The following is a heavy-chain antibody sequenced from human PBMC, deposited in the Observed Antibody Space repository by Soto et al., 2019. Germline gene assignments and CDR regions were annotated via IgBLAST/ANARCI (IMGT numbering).Heavy chain of an antibody. V-gene: IGHV4-59*01. Sequence: QVQLQVSGPGLLRPSETLSLTCRVSGASMTSYHWTWIRQSPGKGLEWIGNVYYSGATTYNPSLRSRVAISIDTSQKQFSLKLNSLTAADSATYSRARAGQTVSFFDFWAHGARVAISS. J-gene: IGHJ5*01. CDR2: VYYSGAT. D-gene: IGHD4-17*01. CDR3: ARAGQTVSFFDF. CDR1: GASMTSYH.